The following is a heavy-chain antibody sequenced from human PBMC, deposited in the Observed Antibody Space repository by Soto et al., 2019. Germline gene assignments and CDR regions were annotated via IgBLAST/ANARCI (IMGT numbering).Heavy chain of an antibody. CDR3: VREMPVPIRGGYYYYSVLDA. Sequence: PGGSLRLSCAASGFTFSSYGMHWVRQAPGKGLEWVAVISYDGSNKYYADSVKGRFTISRDNSKNTLYLQMNSLRAEDTAVYYCVREMPVPIRGGYYYYSVLDAWGQGTTVTVSS. J-gene: IGHJ6*02. D-gene: IGHD2-2*01. CDR2: ISYDGSNK. CDR1: GFTFSSYG. V-gene: IGHV3-30*03.